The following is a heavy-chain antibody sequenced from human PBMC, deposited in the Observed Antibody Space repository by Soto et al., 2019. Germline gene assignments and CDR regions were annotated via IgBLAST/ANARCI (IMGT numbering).Heavy chain of an antibody. CDR2: ISAYNGNT. Sequence: ASVKVSCKASGYTFTSYGISWVRQAPGQGLEWMGWISAYNGNTNYAQKLQGRVTMTTDTSTSTAYMELRSLRSDDTAVHYCARRRQDYDLWKYGMDVWGQGTTVTVSS. V-gene: IGHV1-18*01. CDR1: GYTFTSYG. J-gene: IGHJ6*02. CDR3: ARRRQDYDLWKYGMDV. D-gene: IGHD3-3*01.